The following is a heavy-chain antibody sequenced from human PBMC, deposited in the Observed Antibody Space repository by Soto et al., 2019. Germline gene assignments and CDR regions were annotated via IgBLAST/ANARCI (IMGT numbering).Heavy chain of an antibody. CDR2: ISYDGSNT. J-gene: IGHJ4*02. Sequence: GGSLRLSCAASGFTFSNYGMHWVRQAPGKGLECVAVISYDGSNTYYADSVKGRFTISRDNSKNTLYLQMNSLTTEDTAVYYCAKELRIQLWLGFEPPDYWGQGTLVTVSS. D-gene: IGHD5-18*01. V-gene: IGHV3-30*18. CDR3: AKELRIQLWLGFEPPDY. CDR1: GFTFSNYG.